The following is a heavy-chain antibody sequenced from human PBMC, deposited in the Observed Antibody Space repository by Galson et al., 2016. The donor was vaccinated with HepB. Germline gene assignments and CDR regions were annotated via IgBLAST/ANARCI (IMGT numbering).Heavy chain of an antibody. Sequence: QSGAEVKKPGESLRISCKGSGYSFSNYWISWVRQMPGKGLEWMGNIDPSDSNVKYSPSLQGHVTISTDKSINTAYLQWSSLKASDTAMYYCATWYSSSWYSPKLGYWGQGTLVTVSS. CDR1: GYSFSNYW. CDR2: IDPSDSNV. J-gene: IGHJ1*01. V-gene: IGHV5-10-1*01. CDR3: ATWYSSSWYSPKLGY. D-gene: IGHD6-13*01.